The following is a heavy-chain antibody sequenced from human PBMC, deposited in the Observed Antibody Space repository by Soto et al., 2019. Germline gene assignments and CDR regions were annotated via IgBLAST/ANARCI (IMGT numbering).Heavy chain of an antibody. D-gene: IGHD1-26*01. CDR1: GFTFSNFA. CDR3: VKDLGGSYSFDF. Sequence: GGSLRLSCSASGFTFSNFAMHWVRQAPGKGLEYVSTIYANGVTTKYADSVKGRFTISRDNSKNTLYLQMSSLRGEDTAVYYCVKDLGGSYSFDFWGRETLVTVSS. V-gene: IGHV3-64D*08. CDR2: IYANGVTT. J-gene: IGHJ4*02.